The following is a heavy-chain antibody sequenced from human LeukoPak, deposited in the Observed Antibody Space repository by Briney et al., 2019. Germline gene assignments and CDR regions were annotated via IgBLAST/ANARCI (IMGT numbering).Heavy chain of an antibody. CDR2: ISYEGSNK. CDR1: GVTFSSYV. D-gene: IGHD3-3*01. J-gene: IGHJ2*01. V-gene: IGHV3-30*18. CDR3: AKDRDFDFWSGPSYFDL. Sequence: GGSLRLSCEASGVTFSSYVMSWVRQAPGKGLEWVATISYEGSNKYFADSVKGRFTVSRDNSKNTVYLQMNSLRPEDTALYYCAKDRDFDFWSGPSYFDLWGRGTLVTVSS.